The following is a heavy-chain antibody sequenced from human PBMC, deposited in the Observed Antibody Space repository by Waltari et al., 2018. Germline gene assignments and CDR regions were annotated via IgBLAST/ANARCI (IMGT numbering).Heavy chain of an antibody. J-gene: IGHJ4*02. CDR2: NYYSGST. CDR1: GGSISSHY. V-gene: IGHV4-59*11. CDR3: ARDRGYYCDSSCQTLFDY. Sequence: QVQLQESGPGLVKPSETLSLTCTVSGGSISSHYWSWIRQPPGKGLVWIGYNYYSGSTNYNPALKGRVTISVDTSKNQFALKLSSVTAADTAVYYCARDRGYYCDSSCQTLFDYWGQGTLVTVSS. D-gene: IGHD3-22*01.